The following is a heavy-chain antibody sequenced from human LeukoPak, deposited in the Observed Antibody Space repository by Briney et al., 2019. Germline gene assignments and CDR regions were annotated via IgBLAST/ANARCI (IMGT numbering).Heavy chain of an antibody. CDR2: IHHSGSA. V-gene: IGHV4-34*01. J-gene: IGHJ4*02. Sequence: PSETLSLTCGVYGGSLSGYYWSWIRQSPGKGLEWIGQIHHSGSANYNPSPRSRVTISMDTSKNQFSLNLSSVTAADTAVYYCAEHGSYHFDYWGQGTLVTVSS. D-gene: IGHD3-10*01. CDR3: AEHGSYHFDY. CDR1: GGSLSGYY.